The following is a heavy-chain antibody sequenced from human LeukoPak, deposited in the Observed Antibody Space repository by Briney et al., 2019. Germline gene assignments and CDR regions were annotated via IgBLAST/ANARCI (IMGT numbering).Heavy chain of an antibody. J-gene: IGHJ4*02. CDR3: ARGAGYYDSSASIDY. V-gene: IGHV1-46*01. CDR1: GYTFTSFY. Sequence: ASVKVSCKASGYTFTSFYMYWVRQAPGQGLEWMGIINPSGGSTSYAQEFQGRLTMTRDTSTSTVYMELSSLRSEDTAVYYCARGAGYYDSSASIDYWGQGTLVTVSS. CDR2: INPSGGST. D-gene: IGHD3-22*01.